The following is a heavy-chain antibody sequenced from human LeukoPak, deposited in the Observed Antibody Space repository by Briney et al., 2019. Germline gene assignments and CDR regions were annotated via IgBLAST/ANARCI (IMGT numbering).Heavy chain of an antibody. CDR2: ISSSSSYI. D-gene: IGHD5-18*01. V-gene: IGHV3-21*01. CDR3: ARVDTAMDFDY. CDR1: GFTFSSYS. Sequence: PGXXLRLSCAASGFTFSSYSMNWVRQAPGKGLEWVSSISSSSSYIYYAVSVKGRFTISRDNAKNSLYLQMNSLRAEDTAVYYCARVDTAMDFDYWGQGTLVTVSS. J-gene: IGHJ4*02.